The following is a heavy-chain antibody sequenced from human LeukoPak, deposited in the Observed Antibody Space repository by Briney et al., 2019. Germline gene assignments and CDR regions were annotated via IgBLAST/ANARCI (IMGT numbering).Heavy chain of an antibody. Sequence: PSETLSLTCTVSGGSISSYYWSWIRQPAGKGLEWIGRIYTSGSTNYNPSLKSRVTMSVDTSKNQFSLKLSSVTAADTAVYCCARGYYDILTGYSYNWFDPWGRGTLVTVSS. CDR3: ARGYYDILTGYSYNWFDP. D-gene: IGHD3-9*01. V-gene: IGHV4-4*07. CDR2: IYTSGST. J-gene: IGHJ5*02. CDR1: GGSISSYY.